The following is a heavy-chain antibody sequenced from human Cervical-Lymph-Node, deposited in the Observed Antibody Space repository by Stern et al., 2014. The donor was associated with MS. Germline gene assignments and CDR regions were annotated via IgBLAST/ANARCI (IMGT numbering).Heavy chain of an antibody. J-gene: IGHJ6*02. Sequence: QVQLVQSGSELKKPGASVKVSCKASGYIFTNYAMNWVRQAPGQGLEWMGWINTNTGNPTYAQGFTGRFVFSLDTSVSTAYLQISSLKAEDTAVYYCARVWSRYGDYGMDVWGQGTTVTVSS. CDR3: ARVWSRYGDYGMDV. CDR1: GYIFTNYA. V-gene: IGHV7-4-1*02. CDR2: INTNTGNP. D-gene: IGHD4-17*01.